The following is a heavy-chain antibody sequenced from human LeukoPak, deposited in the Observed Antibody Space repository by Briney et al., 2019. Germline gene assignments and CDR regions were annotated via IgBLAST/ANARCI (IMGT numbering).Heavy chain of an antibody. Sequence: SETLSLNCTVSGDSISSYYWSWIRQPPGKGLEWIGNIYYSGSTNYNPSLKSRVTISIDTSKNQFSLKVSSVTAADTAVYYCARAHSSGWPHMFDPWGQGTLVTVPS. CDR2: IYYSGST. D-gene: IGHD6-19*01. J-gene: IGHJ5*02. V-gene: IGHV4-59*01. CDR1: GDSISSYY. CDR3: ARAHSSGWPHMFDP.